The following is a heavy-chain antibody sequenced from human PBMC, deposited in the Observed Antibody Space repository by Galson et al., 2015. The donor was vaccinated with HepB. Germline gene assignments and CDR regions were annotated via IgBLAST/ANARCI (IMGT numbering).Heavy chain of an antibody. J-gene: IGHJ6*02. V-gene: IGHV1-69*13. Sequence: SVKVSCKASGGTFSNFAISWVRQAPGQGLEWMGGIIPIFGTANSAQKFQGRLTITADESTSTAYMELGSLRSEDTAVYYCAAPPIREPSVVNYYYGMDVWGQGTTITVSS. CDR2: IIPIFGTA. D-gene: IGHD1-14*01. CDR3: AAPPIREPSVVNYYYGMDV. CDR1: GGTFSNFA.